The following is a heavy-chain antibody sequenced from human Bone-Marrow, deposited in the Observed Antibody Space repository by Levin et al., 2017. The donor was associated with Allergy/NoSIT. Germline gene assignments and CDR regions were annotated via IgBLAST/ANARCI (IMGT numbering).Heavy chain of an antibody. V-gene: IGHV3-33*01. Sequence: GGSLRLSCAASGFTFSSYGMHWVRQAPGKGLEWVAVIWYDGSNKYYADSVKGRFTISRDNSKNTLYLQMNSLRAEDTAVYYCARERIVVVPAAISGFLFDPWGQGTLVTVSS. CDR2: IWYDGSNK. J-gene: IGHJ5*02. CDR1: GFTFSSYG. CDR3: ARERIVVVPAAISGFLFDP. D-gene: IGHD2-2*01.